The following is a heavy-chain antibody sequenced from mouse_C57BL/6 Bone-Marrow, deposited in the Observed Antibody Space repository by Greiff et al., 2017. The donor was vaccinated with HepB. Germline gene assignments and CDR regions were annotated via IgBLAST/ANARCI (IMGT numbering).Heavy chain of an antibody. CDR1: GYAFSSSW. D-gene: IGHD1-2*01. Sequence: QVQLLQSGPELVKPGASVKISCKASGYAFSSSWMNWVKQRPGKGLEWIGRIYPGDGDTNYNGKIKGKATLTADKSSSTAYMQLSSLTSDDSAVYFCATLQYSFDYWGQGTTLTVSS. V-gene: IGHV1-82*01. CDR2: IYPGDGDT. CDR3: ATLQYSFDY. J-gene: IGHJ2*01.